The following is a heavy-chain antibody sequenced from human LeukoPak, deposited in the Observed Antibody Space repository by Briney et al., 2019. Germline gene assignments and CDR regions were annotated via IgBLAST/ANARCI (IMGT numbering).Heavy chain of an antibody. Sequence: GGSLRLSCATSGFTFDDYAMHWVRQAPGKGLEWVSGISWNSGKIDYADSVKGRFTISRDNAKNSLYLQMNSVRAEDTAVYYCARGLGWGTLVRGVIIDYWGQGTLVTVSS. CDR1: GFTFDDYA. CDR2: ISWNSGKI. D-gene: IGHD3-10*01. J-gene: IGHJ4*02. V-gene: IGHV3-9*01. CDR3: ARGLGWGTLVRGVIIDY.